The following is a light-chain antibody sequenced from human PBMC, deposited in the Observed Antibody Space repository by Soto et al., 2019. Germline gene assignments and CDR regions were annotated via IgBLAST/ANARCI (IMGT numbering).Light chain of an antibody. CDR2: DAS. CDR1: QSVNSNY. J-gene: IGKJ1*01. V-gene: IGKV3D-20*01. Sequence: EIVLTQSPATLSLSPGERDTLSCGASQSVNSNYLAWYQQRPGLAPRLLIYDASRRATGIPDRFSGSGSGTDFTLTISRLEPEDFAVYYCQQYGSSPRTFGQGTKVDIK. CDR3: QQYGSSPRT.